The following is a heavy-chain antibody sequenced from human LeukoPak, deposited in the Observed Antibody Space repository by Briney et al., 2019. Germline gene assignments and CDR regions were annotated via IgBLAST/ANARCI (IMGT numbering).Heavy chain of an antibody. CDR3: AKDLHGSYSSDY. CDR2: IGYEGVHK. CDR1: GFTFNNFG. V-gene: IGHV3-30*02. Sequence: PGGSLRLSCAASGFTFNNFGMHWVRQAPGKWLEWVSFIGYEGVHKYYADSVKGRFTISKDNSKATLYLQMNSLRPEDTAVYYCAKDLHGSYSSDYWGQGTLVTVFS. D-gene: IGHD2-15*01. J-gene: IGHJ4*02.